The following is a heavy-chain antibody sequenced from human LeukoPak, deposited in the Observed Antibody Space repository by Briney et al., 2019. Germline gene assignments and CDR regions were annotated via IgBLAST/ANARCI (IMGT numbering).Heavy chain of an antibody. J-gene: IGHJ4*02. CDR2: INSDGSST. CDR1: GFTFSSYW. V-gene: IGHV3-74*01. CDR3: AREIGYYDYVRGNFPHSLYFDY. D-gene: IGHD3-16*01. Sequence: GGSLRLSCAASGFTFSSYWMHWVRQAPGKGLVWVSRINSDGSSTNYADSVKGRFTISRDNAKNTLYLQMNSLRAEDTAVYYCAREIGYYDYVRGNFPHSLYFDYWGQESLVTVSS.